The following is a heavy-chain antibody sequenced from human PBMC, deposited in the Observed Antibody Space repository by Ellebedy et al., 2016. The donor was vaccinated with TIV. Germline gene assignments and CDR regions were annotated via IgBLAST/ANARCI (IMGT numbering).Heavy chain of an antibody. CDR2: IIPIFGTA. J-gene: IGHJ4*02. CDR1: GGTFSSYA. Sequence: AASVKVSCKASGGTFSSYAISWVRQAPGQGLEWMGGIIPIFGTANYAQKFQGRVTITADESTSTAYMELSSLRSEDTAVYYCARTKVGATFDYWGQGTLVTVSS. V-gene: IGHV1-69*13. CDR3: ARTKVGATFDY. D-gene: IGHD1-26*01.